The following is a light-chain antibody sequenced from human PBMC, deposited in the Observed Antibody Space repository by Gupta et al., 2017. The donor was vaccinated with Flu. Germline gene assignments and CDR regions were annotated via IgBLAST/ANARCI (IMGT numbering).Light chain of an antibody. V-gene: IGKV4-1*01. CDR2: WAS. Sequence: DIVMTQSPDSLAVSLGERATINCKSSQSGLYSSNNKNYLAWYQQKPGQPPKLLIYWASTREAGVPDRFSGSGSGTDFTLTISSRQAEDVAVYYCQQYYSTPPWTFGQGTKLEIK. CDR3: QQYYSTPPWT. J-gene: IGKJ2*02. CDR1: QSGLYSSNNKNY.